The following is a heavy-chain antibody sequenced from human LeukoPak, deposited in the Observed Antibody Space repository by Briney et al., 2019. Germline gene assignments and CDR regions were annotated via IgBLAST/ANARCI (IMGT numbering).Heavy chain of an antibody. D-gene: IGHD2-15*01. CDR3: ARDAYCSGGSCLYYFDY. CDR1: GFTFSSYW. J-gene: IGHJ4*02. Sequence: GGSLRLSCAASGFTFSSYWMSWVRQAPGKGLEWVANIKQDGSEKYYVDSVKGRFTISRDNAKNSLYLQMNSLSAEDTAVYYCARDAYCSGGSCLYYFDYWGQGTLVTVSS. CDR2: IKQDGSEK. V-gene: IGHV3-7*01.